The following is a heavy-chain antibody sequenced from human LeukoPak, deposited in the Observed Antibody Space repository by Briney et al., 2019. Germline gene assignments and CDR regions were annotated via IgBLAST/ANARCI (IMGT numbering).Heavy chain of an antibody. Sequence: GASVKVSCKASGYTFTIYGISWVRQAPGQGVEWMGWISDYNGNTNYSQKLQGRVTMTTDTSTSTAYMELRSLRSDDTAVYYCARAVVVTDIGAFDIWGQGTMVTVSS. CDR2: ISDYNGNT. CDR1: GYTFTIYG. CDR3: ARAVVVTDIGAFDI. J-gene: IGHJ3*02. D-gene: IGHD3-22*01. V-gene: IGHV1-18*01.